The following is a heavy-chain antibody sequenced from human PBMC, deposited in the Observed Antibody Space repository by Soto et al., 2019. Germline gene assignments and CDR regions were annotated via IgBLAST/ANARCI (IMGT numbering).Heavy chain of an antibody. J-gene: IGHJ4*02. Sequence: EVKLVESGGGLVQPGGSLRLSCAASGFTFRNYCLGWVRQAPGKGLEWVANINEDGSEEYYVDSVRGRFIISRDNARNSLFLQMNSLRVEDTAIYYCARIEIGSYDYWGQGTLVTVSS. V-gene: IGHV3-7*01. D-gene: IGHD1-26*01. CDR3: ARIEIGSYDY. CDR1: GFTFRNYC. CDR2: INEDGSEE.